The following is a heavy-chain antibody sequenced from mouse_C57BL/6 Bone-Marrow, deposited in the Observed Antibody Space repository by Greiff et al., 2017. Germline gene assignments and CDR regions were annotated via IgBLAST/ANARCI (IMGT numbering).Heavy chain of an antibody. D-gene: IGHD1-1*01. Sequence: EMQGVESGGDLVKPGGSLKLSCAASGFTFSSYGMSWVRQTPDKRLEWVATISSGGSYTYYPDSVKGRFPISRDNAKNTLYLQMSSLKSEDTAMYYCAGGSILYYYAMDYWGQGTSVTVSS. CDR3: AGGSILYYYAMDY. J-gene: IGHJ4*01. CDR2: ISSGGSYT. CDR1: GFTFSSYG. V-gene: IGHV5-6*01.